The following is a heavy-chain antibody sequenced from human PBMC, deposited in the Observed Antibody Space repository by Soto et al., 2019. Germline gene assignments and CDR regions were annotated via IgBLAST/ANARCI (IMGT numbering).Heavy chain of an antibody. J-gene: IGHJ6*02. CDR2: INAGNGNT. Sequence: GASVKVSCKASGYTFTSYAMHWVRQAPGQRLEWMGWINAGNGNTKYSQKFQGRVTITRDTSASTAYMELSSLRSEDTAVYYCARGNKRITILSHSTLHYGMDVWGQGTTVTVSS. D-gene: IGHD3-3*01. V-gene: IGHV1-3*01. CDR3: ARGNKRITILSHSTLHYGMDV. CDR1: GYTFTSYA.